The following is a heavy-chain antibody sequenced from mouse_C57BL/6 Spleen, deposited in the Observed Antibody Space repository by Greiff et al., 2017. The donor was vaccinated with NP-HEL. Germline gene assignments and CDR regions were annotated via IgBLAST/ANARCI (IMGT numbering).Heavy chain of an antibody. J-gene: IGHJ2*01. D-gene: IGHD2-3*01. V-gene: IGHV3-1*01. CDR2: ISYSGST. CDR1: GYSITSGYD. Sequence: EVKLVESGPGMVKPSQSLSLTCTVTGYSITSGYDWHWIRHFPGNKLEWMGYISYSGSTNYNPSLKSRISITHDTSKNHFFLKLNSVTTEDTATYYCARGNYDGYYGDYFDYWGQGTTLTVSS. CDR3: ARGNYDGYYGDYFDY.